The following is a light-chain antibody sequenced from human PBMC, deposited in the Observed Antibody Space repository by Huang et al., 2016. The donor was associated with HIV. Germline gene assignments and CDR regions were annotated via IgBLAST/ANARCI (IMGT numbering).Light chain of an antibody. J-gene: IGKJ2*01. Sequence: DIVMTQSPDSLAVSLGVRATIKCKSSQSVLYGSNNKNDLAWYQHKPGQPPKLIIYWASTRESGVPERFTGSGSGTDFTLTIDNLQAEDVAVYYCHQYYSTPYTFGQGTMLEI. CDR3: HQYYSTPYT. CDR1: QSVLYGSNNKND. CDR2: WAS. V-gene: IGKV4-1*01.